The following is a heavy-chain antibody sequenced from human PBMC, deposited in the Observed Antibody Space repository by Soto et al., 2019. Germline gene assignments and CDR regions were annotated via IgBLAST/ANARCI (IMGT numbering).Heavy chain of an antibody. V-gene: IGHV3-30-3*01. Sequence: GGSLRLSCAASGFTFSSYAMHWVRQAPGKGLEWVAVISYDGSNKYYADSVKGRFTISRDNSKNTLYLQMNSLRAEDTAVYYCARVVVVTATRDFDYWGQGTLVTVSS. CDR3: ARVVVVTATRDFDY. CDR1: GFTFSSYA. CDR2: ISYDGSNK. D-gene: IGHD2-21*02. J-gene: IGHJ4*02.